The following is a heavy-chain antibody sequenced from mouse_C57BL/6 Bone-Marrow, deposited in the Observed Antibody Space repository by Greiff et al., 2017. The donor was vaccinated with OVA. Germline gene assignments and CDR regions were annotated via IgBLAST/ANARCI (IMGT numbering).Heavy chain of an antibody. CDR2: IYPRSGNT. CDR3: ARGFITTVVATNYFDY. V-gene: IGHV1-81*01. D-gene: IGHD1-1*01. J-gene: IGHJ2*01. Sequence: VQLQESGAELARPGASVKLSCKASGYTFTSYGISWVKQRTGQGLEWIGEIYPRSGNTYYNEKFKGKATLTADKSSSTAYMELRSLTSEDSAVYFCARGFITTVVATNYFDYWGQGTTLTVSS. CDR1: GYTFTSYG.